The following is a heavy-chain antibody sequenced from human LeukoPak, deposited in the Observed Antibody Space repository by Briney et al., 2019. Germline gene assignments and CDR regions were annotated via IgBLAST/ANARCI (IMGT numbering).Heavy chain of an antibody. J-gene: IGHJ4*02. Sequence: PGGSLRLSCAASGFTFNSYGMSWVRQAPGKGLEWVSSISNTGGGTFYADAVKGRFTISRDNSKSTLYLQMNSLRAEDTALYYCARGAMTPDYWGQGTLVTVSS. CDR1: GFTFNSYG. V-gene: IGHV3-23*01. CDR2: ISNTGGGT. CDR3: ARGAMTPDY.